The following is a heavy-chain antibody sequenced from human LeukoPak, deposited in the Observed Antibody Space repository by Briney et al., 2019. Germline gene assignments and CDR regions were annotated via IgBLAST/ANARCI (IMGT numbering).Heavy chain of an antibody. CDR3: AKNTILEWLTSNWFDP. V-gene: IGHV3-30*02. CDR2: IRYDGSNK. CDR1: GLTFSSYR. D-gene: IGHD3-3*01. Sequence: GGSLRLSCAASGLTFSSYRMHGVRQAPGKGLEGVAFIRYDGSNKYYADSVKGRFTISRDNSKNTLYLQMNSLRAEDTAVYYCAKNTILEWLTSNWFDPWGQGTLVTVSS. J-gene: IGHJ5*02.